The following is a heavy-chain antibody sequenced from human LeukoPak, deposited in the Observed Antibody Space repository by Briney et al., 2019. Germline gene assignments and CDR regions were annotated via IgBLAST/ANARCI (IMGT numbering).Heavy chain of an antibody. J-gene: IGHJ4*02. Sequence: GGSLRLSCAASGFTISSYWMHWVRQAPGKGLEWVGFIRSKAYGGTTEYAASVKGRFTISRDDSKSIAYLQMNSLKTEDTAVYYCTRTTIFGVVNPHFDYWGQGTLVTVSS. CDR3: TRTTIFGVVNPHFDY. CDR2: IRSKAYGGTT. V-gene: IGHV3-49*04. D-gene: IGHD3-3*01. CDR1: GFTISSYW.